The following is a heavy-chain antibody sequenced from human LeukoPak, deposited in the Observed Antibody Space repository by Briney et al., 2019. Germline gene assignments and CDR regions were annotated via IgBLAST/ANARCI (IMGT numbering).Heavy chain of an antibody. CDR3: ARDPGCSYGYTLDY. V-gene: IGHV3-21*01. D-gene: IGHD5-18*01. J-gene: IGHJ4*02. CDR2: ISSSSSYI. Sequence: PGGSLRLSCAASGFTFSSYSMNWVRQAPGKGLEWVSSISSSSSYIYYADSVKGRFTISRDNAKNSLYLQMNSLRAEDTAVYYSARDPGCSYGYTLDYWGQGTLVTVSS. CDR1: GFTFSSYS.